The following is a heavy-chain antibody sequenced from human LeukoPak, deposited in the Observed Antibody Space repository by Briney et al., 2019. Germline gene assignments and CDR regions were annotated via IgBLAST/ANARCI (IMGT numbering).Heavy chain of an antibody. CDR3: ASGGPYSSGYCFDI. Sequence: GASVTLSCNSSGYTFTGYYMHWVRQAHGQGLEWMGWITPNTGGANYAQNFQGRVTMTRDTSISTAYMELSRLRSDDTAVYYCASGGPYSSGYCFDIWGQGTMVSVS. J-gene: IGHJ3*02. CDR2: ITPNTGGA. V-gene: IGHV1-2*02. D-gene: IGHD3-22*01. CDR1: GYTFTGYY.